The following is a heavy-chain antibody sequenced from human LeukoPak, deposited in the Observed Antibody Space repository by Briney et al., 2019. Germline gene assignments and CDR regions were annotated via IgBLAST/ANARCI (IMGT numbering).Heavy chain of an antibody. D-gene: IGHD6-6*01. CDR3: ARGPYSSSPAGFDP. Sequence: SETLSLTCTVSGGSISSCYWSWIRQPAGKGLEWIGRIYTSGSTNYNPSLKSRVTISVDTSKNQFSLKLSSVTAADTAVYYCARGPYSSSPAGFDPWGQGTLVTVSS. CDR2: IYTSGST. V-gene: IGHV4-4*07. J-gene: IGHJ5*02. CDR1: GGSISSCY.